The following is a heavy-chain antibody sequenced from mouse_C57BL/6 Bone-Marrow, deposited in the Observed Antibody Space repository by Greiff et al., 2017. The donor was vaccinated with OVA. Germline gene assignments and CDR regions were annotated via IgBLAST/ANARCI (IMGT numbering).Heavy chain of an antibody. CDR2: ISYDGSN. Sequence: EVQLQQSGPGLVKPSQSLSLTCSVTGYSITSGYYWNWIRQFPGNKLEWMGYISYDGSNNYNPSLKNRISITRDTSKNQFFLKLNSVTTEDTATYYCARAYYGNYEGSFAYWGKGTLVTVSA. CDR1: GYSITSGYY. D-gene: IGHD2-1*01. J-gene: IGHJ3*01. CDR3: ARAYYGNYEGSFAY. V-gene: IGHV3-6*01.